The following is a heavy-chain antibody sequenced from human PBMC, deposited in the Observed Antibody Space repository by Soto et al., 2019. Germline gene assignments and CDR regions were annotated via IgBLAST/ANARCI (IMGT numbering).Heavy chain of an antibody. CDR3: ASVEVVAAHHSGMDV. CDR1: GFSFSSYV. J-gene: IGHJ6*02. Sequence: PGGSLGPSCVASGFSFSSYVMHWVRQAPGKGLEWVAVISYGGSYKYYADSVKGRFTISRDNAKNSLYLQMNSLRAEDTAVYYCASVEVVAAHHSGMDVWGQGTTVTVSS. V-gene: IGHV3-30*03. CDR2: ISYGGSYK. D-gene: IGHD2-15*01.